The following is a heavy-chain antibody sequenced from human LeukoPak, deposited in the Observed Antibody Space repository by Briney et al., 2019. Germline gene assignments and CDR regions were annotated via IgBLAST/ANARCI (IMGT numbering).Heavy chain of an antibody. D-gene: IGHD3-22*01. Sequence: ASVKVSCKSSGYIFTSYGITWVRQAPGQGLEWMGWISAYNGNTNYAQKLQGRVTMTTDTSTTTAYMELRSLRSDDTAVYYCARGSPSYDSSGYFDYWGQGTLVTVSS. J-gene: IGHJ4*02. CDR3: ARGSPSYDSSGYFDY. V-gene: IGHV1-18*01. CDR1: GYIFTSYG. CDR2: ISAYNGNT.